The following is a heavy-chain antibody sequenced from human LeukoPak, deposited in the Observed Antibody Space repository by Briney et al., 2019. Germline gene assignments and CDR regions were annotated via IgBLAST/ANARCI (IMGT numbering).Heavy chain of an antibody. D-gene: IGHD6-13*01. CDR1: GFTFSSYG. Sequence: PGGSLRLSCAASGFTFSSYGMHWVRQAPGKGLEWVAFIRYDGSNKYYADSVKGRFTISRDNSKNTLSLQMHSLTAEDTAVYCCPKRDPYSSSWYLGYFQHWGQGTLVTVSS. CDR2: IRYDGSNK. V-gene: IGHV3-30*02. J-gene: IGHJ1*01. CDR3: PKRDPYSSSWYLGYFQH.